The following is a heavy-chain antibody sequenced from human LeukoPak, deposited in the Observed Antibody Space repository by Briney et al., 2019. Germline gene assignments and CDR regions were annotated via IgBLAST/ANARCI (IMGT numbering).Heavy chain of an antibody. CDR3: AIPVDIVATTHPGYFDY. V-gene: IGHV1-69*13. J-gene: IGHJ4*02. CDR1: GGTFSSYA. D-gene: IGHD5-12*01. CDR2: IIPIFGTA. Sequence: SVKVSCKASGGTFSSYAISWVRQAPGQGLEWMGGIIPIFGTANHAQKFQGRVTITADESTSTAYMEPSSLRSEDTAVYYCAIPVDIVATTHPGYFDYWGQGTLVTVSS.